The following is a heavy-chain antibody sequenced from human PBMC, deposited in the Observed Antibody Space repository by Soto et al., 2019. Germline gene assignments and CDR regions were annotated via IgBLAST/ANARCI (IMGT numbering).Heavy chain of an antibody. CDR1: GFSLSTNGVG. J-gene: IGHJ4*02. Sequence: QITLKESGPTLVKPTQTLTLTCTFSGFSLSTNGVGVGWIRQPPGKALEWLALIYWDDDKRYSPSLKSRLTITKDTSKNREVLTMTNMDPVDTATYYCAHSPGITMYAYWGQGTLVTVSS. V-gene: IGHV2-5*02. D-gene: IGHD3-10*02. CDR2: IYWDDDK. CDR3: AHSPGITMYAY.